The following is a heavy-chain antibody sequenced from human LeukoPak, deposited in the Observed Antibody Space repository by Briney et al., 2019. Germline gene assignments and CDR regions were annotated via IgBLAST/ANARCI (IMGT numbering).Heavy chain of an antibody. V-gene: IGHV4-61*02. CDR2: IYTSGST. D-gene: IGHD5-18*01. CDR3: ARADTATDFDY. J-gene: IGHJ4*02. CDR1: GGSISSGSYY. Sequence: SQTLSLTCTVSGGSISSGSYYWSWIRQPAGKGPEWIGRIYTSGSTNYNPSLKSRVTISVDTSKNQFSLKLSSVTAADTAVYYCARADTATDFDYWGQGTLVTVSS.